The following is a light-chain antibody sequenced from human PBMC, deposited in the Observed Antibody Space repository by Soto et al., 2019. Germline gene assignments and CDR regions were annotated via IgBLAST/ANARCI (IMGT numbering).Light chain of an antibody. CDR2: VGS. J-gene: IGKJ4*01. Sequence: IQMTQSPSSLSASVGDRVTITCRARHSIVSYLSWYQQKPGKAPRLLINVGSTLQSGVPSRFSGSGSGTDFTLAISSLQPEDFATYYCQQSSSTPQSFGGGTKVDIK. V-gene: IGKV1-39*01. CDR3: QQSSSTPQS. CDR1: HSIVSY.